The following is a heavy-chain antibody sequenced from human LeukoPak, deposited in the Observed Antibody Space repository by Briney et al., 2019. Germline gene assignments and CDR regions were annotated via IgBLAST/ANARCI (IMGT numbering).Heavy chain of an antibody. Sequence: GGSLRLSCAASGFTFSSYWMHWVRQAPGKGLVWVSRINSDGSSTSYADSVKGRFTISRDNAKNTLYLQMNSLRAEDTAVYYCARGLLWFGELISNWDYWGQGTLVTVSS. CDR2: INSDGSST. D-gene: IGHD3-10*01. J-gene: IGHJ4*02. CDR3: ARGLLWFGELISNWDY. V-gene: IGHV3-74*01. CDR1: GFTFSSYW.